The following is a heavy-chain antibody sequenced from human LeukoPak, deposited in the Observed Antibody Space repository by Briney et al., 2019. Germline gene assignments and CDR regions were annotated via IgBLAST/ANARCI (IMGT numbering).Heavy chain of an antibody. V-gene: IGHV3-21*01. CDR3: ARKGVMGDYYFYMDV. Sequence: GGSLRLSCAASGFTFSSYSMIWVRQAPGKGLEWVSSISTSSSYIYYADSVKGRFTISRDNAKNSLYLQMNSLRAEDTAVYYCARKGVMGDYYFYMDVWGKGTTVNVSS. D-gene: IGHD1-26*01. J-gene: IGHJ6*03. CDR1: GFTFSSYS. CDR2: ISTSSSYI.